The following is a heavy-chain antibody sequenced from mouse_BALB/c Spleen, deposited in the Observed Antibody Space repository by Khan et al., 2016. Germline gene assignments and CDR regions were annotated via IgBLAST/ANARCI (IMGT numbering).Heavy chain of an antibody. V-gene: IGHV3-6*02. D-gene: IGHD2-2*01. Sequence: EVQLQESGPGLVKPSQSLSLTCSVTGYSITSGYFWNWIRQFPGNKLEWMGYISYDGYNAYKPSLKNRISITRDTSKNQFFLKLNSVTTEDTAIYYCARDGYDGWFAYWGQGTLVTVSA. J-gene: IGHJ3*01. CDR2: ISYDGYN. CDR3: ARDGYDGWFAY. CDR1: GYSITSGYF.